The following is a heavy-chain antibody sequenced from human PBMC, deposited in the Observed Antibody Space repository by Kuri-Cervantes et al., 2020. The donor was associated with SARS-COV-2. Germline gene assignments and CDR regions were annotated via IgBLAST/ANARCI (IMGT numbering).Heavy chain of an antibody. V-gene: IGHV3-53*01. CDR1: GGSISSNY. CDR3: ARDGIRWFRFQH. CDR2: IYSGGST. J-gene: IGHJ1*01. Sequence: GESLKISCTVSGGSISSNYMSWVRQAPGKGLEWVSVIYSGGSTYYADSVKGRFTISRDNSKNTLYLQMNSLRAEDTAVYYCARDGIRWFRFQHWGQGTLVTVSS. D-gene: IGHD4-23*01.